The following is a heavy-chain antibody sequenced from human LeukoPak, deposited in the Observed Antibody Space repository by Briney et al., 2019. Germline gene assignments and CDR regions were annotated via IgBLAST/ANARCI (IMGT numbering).Heavy chain of an antibody. Sequence: GGSLRLSCAASGFTVSSNFMSWVRQAPGKGLEWVSAISGSGGSTYYADSVKGRFTISRDNSKNTLYLQMNSLRAEDTAVYYCAKKGGHYDILTPFDYWGQGTLVTVSS. D-gene: IGHD3-9*01. CDR2: ISGSGGST. J-gene: IGHJ4*02. V-gene: IGHV3-23*01. CDR1: GFTVSSNF. CDR3: AKKGGHYDILTPFDY.